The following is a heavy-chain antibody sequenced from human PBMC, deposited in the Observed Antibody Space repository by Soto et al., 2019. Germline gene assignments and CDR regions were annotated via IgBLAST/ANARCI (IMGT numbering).Heavy chain of an antibody. CDR1: GFNFSSYT. CDR3: VRDRCHSNACYRTYAFGK. J-gene: IGHJ3*02. D-gene: IGHD2-15*01. CDR2: ISSTSRYI. V-gene: IGHV3-21*01. Sequence: GGSLRLSCAASGFNFSSYTMNWVRQAPGKGLEWVSSISSTSRYIYYVDSVKGRFSISRDDAKNSLYLQMNSLRAEDTAVYYCVRDRCHSNACYRTYAFGKWGQGTTVTV.